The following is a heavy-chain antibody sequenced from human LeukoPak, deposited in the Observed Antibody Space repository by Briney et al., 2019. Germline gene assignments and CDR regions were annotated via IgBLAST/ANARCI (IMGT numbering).Heavy chain of an antibody. V-gene: IGHV4-39*01. J-gene: IGHJ4*02. CDR1: GGSISSSSYY. CDR3: AGYSSSWSQVDY. CDR2: IYYSGST. Sequence: PSETLSLTCTVSGGSISSSSYYWGWIRQPPGKGLEWIGSIYYSGSTYYNPSLKSRVTISVDTSKNQFSLKLSSVTAAGTAVYYCAGYSSSWSQVDYWGQGTLVTVSS. D-gene: IGHD6-13*01.